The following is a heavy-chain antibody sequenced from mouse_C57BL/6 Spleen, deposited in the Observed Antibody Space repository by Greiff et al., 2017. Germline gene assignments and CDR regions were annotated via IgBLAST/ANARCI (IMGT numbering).Heavy chain of an antibody. J-gene: IGHJ3*01. V-gene: IGHV2-5*01. CDR3: AKEAGDGGFAY. CDR1: GFSLTSYG. D-gene: IGHD3-3*01. CDR2: IWSGGST. Sequence: QVHVKQSGPGLVQPSQSLSITCTVSGFSLTSYGVHWVRQSPGKGLEWLGVIWSGGSTDYNAAFMSRLSITKDNSKSQVFFKITSLQADDTAIYYGAKEAGDGGFAYWGQGTLVTVSA.